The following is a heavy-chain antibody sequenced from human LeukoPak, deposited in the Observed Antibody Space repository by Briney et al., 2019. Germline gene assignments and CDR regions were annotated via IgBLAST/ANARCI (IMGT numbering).Heavy chain of an antibody. V-gene: IGHV4-38-2*02. CDR2: IYHTGGT. J-gene: IGHJ4*02. CDR1: GYSISNSYC. Sequence: PSETLSLTCAVSGYSISNSYCWGWIRQPPGKGLEWIGSIYHTGGTYYNPSLKSRVTISIDTSKNQFSLNLSSVTAADTAVYYCARDAQTYYYNTYGYYFEYWGQGILVTVSS. CDR3: ARDAQTYYYNTYGYYFEY. D-gene: IGHD3-22*01.